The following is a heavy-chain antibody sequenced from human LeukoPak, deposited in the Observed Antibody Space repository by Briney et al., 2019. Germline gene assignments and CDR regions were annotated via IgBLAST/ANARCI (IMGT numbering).Heavy chain of an antibody. CDR1: GFTFNTYG. J-gene: IGHJ4*02. Sequence: GGSLRLSCAASGFTFNTYGMTWVRQAPGKGLEWISYISSSSNTIYYADSVKGRFTISRDNAKNSLYLQMNSLRAEDTAVYYCAGDGRRALDYWGQGTLVTVSS. CDR3: AGDGRRALDY. D-gene: IGHD1-26*01. CDR2: ISSSSNTI. V-gene: IGHV3-48*04.